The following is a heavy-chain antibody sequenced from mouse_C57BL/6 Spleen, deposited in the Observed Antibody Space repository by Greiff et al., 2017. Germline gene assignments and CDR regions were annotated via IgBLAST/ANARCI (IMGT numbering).Heavy chain of an antibody. J-gene: IGHJ1*03. CDR1: GYTFTDYE. CDR3: TRCGNYWWYFDV. V-gene: IGHV1-15*01. D-gene: IGHD2-1*01. CDR2: IDPETGGT. Sequence: VQLQQSGAELVRPGASVTLSCKASGYTFTDYEMHWVKQTPVHGLEWIGAIDPETGGTAYNQKFKGKAILTADKSSSTAYMELRSLTSEDSAVYYCTRCGNYWWYFDVGGTGTTGTVSS.